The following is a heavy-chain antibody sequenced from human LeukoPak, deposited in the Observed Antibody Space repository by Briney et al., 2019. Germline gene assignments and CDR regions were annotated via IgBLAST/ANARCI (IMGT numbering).Heavy chain of an antibody. J-gene: IGHJ4*02. Sequence: SETLSLTCTVSGGPISSSSYYWGWIRQPPGKGLEWLGRIYYSGSTYYNPSLKRRVTICVDASRNQFSLKLSSVAAADTAVYYCARLADIVVAPAAFANDCGGYVFSGAFDSWGQGTLVTVSS. CDR1: GGPISSSSYY. V-gene: IGHV4-39*01. CDR3: ARLADIVVAPAAFANDCGGYVFSGAFDS. D-gene: IGHD2-2*01. CDR2: IYYSGST.